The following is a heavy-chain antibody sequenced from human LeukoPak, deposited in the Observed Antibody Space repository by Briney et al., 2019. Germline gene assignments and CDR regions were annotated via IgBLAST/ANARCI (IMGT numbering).Heavy chain of an antibody. CDR2: IYPRDGST. V-gene: IGHV1-46*01. CDR3: ARDQEGFDY. J-gene: IGHJ4*02. CDR1: GYTFTSHH. Sequence: ASVKVSCKASGYTFTSHHMHWVRQAPGQGLEWMGMIYPRDGSTSYAQNFQGRVTVTRDTSTTTVHMELRGLRSEDTAVYYCARDQEGFDYWGQGTVVTVSS.